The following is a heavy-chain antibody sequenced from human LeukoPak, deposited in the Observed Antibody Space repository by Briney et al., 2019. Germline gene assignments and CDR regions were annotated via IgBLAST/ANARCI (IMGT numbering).Heavy chain of an antibody. V-gene: IGHV1-18*01. Sequence: ASVKVSCKASGYTFTSYGISWVRQAPGQGLEWMGWISAYNGNTNYAQKLQGRVTMTTDTSTSTAYMELRSLRSDDTAVYYCARDRRSGYCSSTSCYLYDYWDQGTLVTVSS. CDR1: GYTFTSYG. CDR2: ISAYNGNT. D-gene: IGHD2-2*01. CDR3: ARDRRSGYCSSTSCYLYDY. J-gene: IGHJ4*02.